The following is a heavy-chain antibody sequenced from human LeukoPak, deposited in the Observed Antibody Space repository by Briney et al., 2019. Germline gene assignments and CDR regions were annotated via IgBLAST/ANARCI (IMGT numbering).Heavy chain of an antibody. V-gene: IGHV3-23*01. CDR3: ARIETYYYESSGYYFDN. Sequence: GGSLRLSCAASGFTFSSYAMSWVRQAPGRGRGWVSAMSGSGGSTYYANSVKGRFTISRDTAKNTLYLQMNSLRAEDTAVYYCARIETYYYESSGYYFDNWGQGTLVTVSS. CDR2: MSGSGGST. D-gene: IGHD3-22*01. CDR1: GFTFSSYA. J-gene: IGHJ4*02.